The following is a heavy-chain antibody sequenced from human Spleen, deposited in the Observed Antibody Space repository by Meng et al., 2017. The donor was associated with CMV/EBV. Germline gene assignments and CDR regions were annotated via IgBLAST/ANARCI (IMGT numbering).Heavy chain of an antibody. CDR2: MNPNSGNT. J-gene: IGHJ6*02. CDR1: GYTFTNYD. V-gene: IGHV1-8*03. CDR3: ARVDWDYYGMDV. D-gene: IGHD3-9*01. Sequence: ASVKVSCKASGYTFTNYDINWVRQATGQGPEWMGWMNPNSGNTGYAQKFQGRVTITRDTAISTAYMELRSLRSDDTAVYYCARVDWDYYGMDVWGQGTTVTVSS.